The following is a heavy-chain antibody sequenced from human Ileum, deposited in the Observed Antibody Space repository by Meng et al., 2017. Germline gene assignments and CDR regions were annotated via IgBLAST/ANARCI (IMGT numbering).Heavy chain of an antibody. V-gene: IGHV3-15*01. J-gene: IGHJ5*02. CDR2: IKSKTAGGTT. CDR1: GLTLTNAW. Sequence: GGSLRLSCAASGLTLTNAWMFWVRQAPGKGLEWVGRIKSKTAGGTTDYAVPVKGRFTVSRDDSENILCLQMNSLKTEDTAVYYCNTLSSWGQGTLVTVSS. CDR3: NTLSS.